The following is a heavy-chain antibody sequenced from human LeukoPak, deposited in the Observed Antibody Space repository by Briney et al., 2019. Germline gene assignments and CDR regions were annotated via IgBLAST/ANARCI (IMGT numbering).Heavy chain of an antibody. Sequence: GGSLRLSCAASGFTFSRFRMNWIRQAPGKGLEWISYISYTNRTIYYADSVKGRFTISRDNTKNSLSLQMNSLRPEDTAVYYCARGMGMAVAERFYYDYWGQGTLVTVSS. V-gene: IGHV3-48*04. CDR1: GFTFSRFR. CDR2: ISYTNRTI. J-gene: IGHJ4*02. CDR3: ARGMGMAVAERFYYDY. D-gene: IGHD6-19*01.